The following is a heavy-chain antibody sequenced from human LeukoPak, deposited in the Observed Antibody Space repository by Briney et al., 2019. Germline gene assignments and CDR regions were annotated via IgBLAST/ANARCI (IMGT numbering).Heavy chain of an antibody. CDR2: ISYDGNSE. CDR1: GFTFSDYG. Sequence: PGGSLRLSCAASGFTFSDYGMHWVRQAPGKGLEWVAVISYDGNSEYYADSVKGRFSISRDNAKNSLYLQMNSLRAEDTAVYYCARPLFNRYYFDYWGQGTLVTVSS. V-gene: IGHV3-30*03. J-gene: IGHJ4*02. CDR3: ARPLFNRYYFDY.